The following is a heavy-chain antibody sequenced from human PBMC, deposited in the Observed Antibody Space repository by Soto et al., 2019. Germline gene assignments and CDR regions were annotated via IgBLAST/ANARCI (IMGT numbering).Heavy chain of an antibody. Sequence: GESLKISCKGSGYSFTSYWIGWVRQMPGKGLEWMGIIYPGDSDTRYSPSFQGQVTISADKSISTAYLQWSSLKASDTAMYYCARHQSSCWSLYYYYGMDVWGQGTTVTVSS. J-gene: IGHJ6*02. CDR2: IYPGDSDT. D-gene: IGHD6-13*01. CDR3: ARHQSSCWSLYYYYGMDV. CDR1: GYSFTSYW. V-gene: IGHV5-51*01.